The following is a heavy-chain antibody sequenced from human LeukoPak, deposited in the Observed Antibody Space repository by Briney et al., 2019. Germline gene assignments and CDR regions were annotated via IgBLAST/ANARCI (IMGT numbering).Heavy chain of an antibody. CDR3: ASILWLYYYGRGGAFDI. D-gene: IGHD3-10*02. V-gene: IGHV4-59*12. CDR2: IYYSGST. Sequence: SETLSLTCTVSGGSISSYYWSWIRQPPGKGLEWIGYIYYSGSTNYNPSLKSRVTISVDTSKNQFSLKLSSVTAADTAVYYCASILWLYYYGRGGAFDIWGQGTMVTVSS. CDR1: GGSISSYY. J-gene: IGHJ3*02.